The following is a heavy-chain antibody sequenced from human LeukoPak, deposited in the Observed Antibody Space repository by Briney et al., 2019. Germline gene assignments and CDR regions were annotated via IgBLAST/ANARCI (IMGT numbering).Heavy chain of an antibody. Sequence: SQTLSLTCTVSGGSISSGDYYWSWIRQPPGKGLEWIGYIYYSGSTDYNPSLKSRVTISVDTSKNQFSLKLSSVTAADTAVYYCARDLLNEGNHPDYWGQGTLVTVSS. D-gene: IGHD4-23*01. J-gene: IGHJ4*02. CDR2: IYYSGST. CDR1: GGSISSGDYY. V-gene: IGHV4-30-4*01. CDR3: ARDLLNEGNHPDY.